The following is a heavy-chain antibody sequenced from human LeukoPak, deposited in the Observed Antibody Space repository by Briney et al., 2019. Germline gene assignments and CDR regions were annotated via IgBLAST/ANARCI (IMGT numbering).Heavy chain of an antibody. D-gene: IGHD6-19*01. CDR1: GYSISSGYY. J-gene: IGHJ4*02. CDR2: IYHTGTT. CDR3: ARDRGSSGWFDFDY. V-gene: IGHV4-38-2*02. Sequence: SETLSRTCAVSGYSISSGYYWGWIRQPPGGGLEGIGSIYHTGTTHYNPSLKSRVTISEDTSRNQFSLTLSSVTAADSAVYYCARDRGSSGWFDFDYWGQGTLVTVSS.